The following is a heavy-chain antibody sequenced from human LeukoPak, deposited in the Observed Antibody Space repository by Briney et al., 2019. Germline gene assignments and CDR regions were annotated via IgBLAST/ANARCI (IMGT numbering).Heavy chain of an antibody. CDR3: ATYSSSWYEGSRWFDP. CDR1: GFTFSSYA. V-gene: IGHV3-23*01. D-gene: IGHD6-13*01. Sequence: GGSLRPSCAASGFTFSSYAMSWVRQAPGKGLEWVSAISGSGGSTYYADSVKGRFTISRDNSKNTLYLQMNSLRAKDTAVYYCATYSSSWYEGSRWFDPWGQEPWSPSPQ. J-gene: IGHJ5*02. CDR2: ISGSGGST.